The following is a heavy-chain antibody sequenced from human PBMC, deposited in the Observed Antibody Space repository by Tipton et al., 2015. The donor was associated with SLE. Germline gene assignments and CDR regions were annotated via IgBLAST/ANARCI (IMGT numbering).Heavy chain of an antibody. CDR2: IDSSGNT. CDR3: ARGLWGDTSGDYFEY. J-gene: IGHJ4*02. D-gene: IGHD3-16*01. CDR1: GASMNSGSFS. Sequence: TLSLTCSVSGASMNSGSFSWPWIRQPAGKALQGLWHIDSSGNTYYNPSLKSRVTLSVDTSKNQFSLRLSSVTAADTAVYYCARGLWGDTSGDYFEYWGQGALVTVSS. V-gene: IGHV4-61*09.